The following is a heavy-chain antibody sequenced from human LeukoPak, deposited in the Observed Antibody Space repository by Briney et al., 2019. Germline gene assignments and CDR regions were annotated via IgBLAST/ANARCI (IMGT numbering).Heavy chain of an antibody. Sequence: GGSLRLSCAASGFTFDDYAMHWVRQAPGKGLEWVSGISWNSGSIGYADSVKGRFTISRDNAKNSLYLQMNSLRAEDTALYYCAKGKYSGSENWFDPWGQGTLVTVSS. CDR3: AKGKYSGSENWFDP. CDR1: GFTFDDYA. V-gene: IGHV3-9*01. D-gene: IGHD6-6*01. J-gene: IGHJ5*02. CDR2: ISWNSGSI.